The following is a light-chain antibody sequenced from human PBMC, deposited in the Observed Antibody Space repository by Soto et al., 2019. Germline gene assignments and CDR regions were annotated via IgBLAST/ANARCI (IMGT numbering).Light chain of an antibody. CDR3: QQYQSLT. CDR2: GAS. V-gene: IGKV3-20*01. J-gene: IGKJ4*01. Sequence: IVLTQSPAILALSPGDRATLSCRASQSVSSSYLAWYQHKPGQAPRLLIQGASSRVTGIPDRFSGSGSGTDFTLTITRLEPEDFAVYYCQQYQSLTFGGGTKVEIK. CDR1: QSVSSSY.